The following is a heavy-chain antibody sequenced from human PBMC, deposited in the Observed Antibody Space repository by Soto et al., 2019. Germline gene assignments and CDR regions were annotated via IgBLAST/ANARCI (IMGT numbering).Heavy chain of an antibody. V-gene: IGHV3-9*01. J-gene: IGHJ4*02. CDR3: AKGGSSGWYVPPDY. D-gene: IGHD6-19*01. Sequence: EVQLVESGGGLVQPGRSLRLSCAASGFTFDDYAMHWVRQAPGKGLEWVSGISWNSGSIGYADSVKGRFTISRDNAKNSLYLQMNSLRAEDTALYYCAKGGSSGWYVPPDYWGQGTLVTVSS. CDR1: GFTFDDYA. CDR2: ISWNSGSI.